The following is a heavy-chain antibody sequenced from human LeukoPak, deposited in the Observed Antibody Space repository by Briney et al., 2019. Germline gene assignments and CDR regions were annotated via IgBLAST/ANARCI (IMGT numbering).Heavy chain of an antibody. CDR2: IFYSGST. Sequence: SETLSLTCTVSGGSISSSSYYWGWIRQPPGKGLEWIGSIFYSGSTYYNPSLKSRVTISVDTSKNQFSLKLSSVTAADTAVYYCARQVSSSWSEEYYYYYGMDVWGQGTTVTVSS. CDR1: GGSISSSSYY. V-gene: IGHV4-39*01. CDR3: ARQVSSSWSEEYYYYYGMDV. J-gene: IGHJ6*02. D-gene: IGHD6-13*01.